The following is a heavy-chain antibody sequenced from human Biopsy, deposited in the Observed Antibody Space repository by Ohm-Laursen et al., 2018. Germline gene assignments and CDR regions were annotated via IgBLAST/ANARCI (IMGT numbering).Heavy chain of an antibody. D-gene: IGHD3-22*01. J-gene: IGHJ2*01. CDR3: ARGVPHYDGSGFPLAGYWYFDL. V-gene: IGHV4-31*01. Sequence: TLSLTCTVSGGSIGGGEYYWNWIRQHPGKGLEWIGLISYSGTTFYNPSLGSLLTISIDTSKNHFSPNLRSVTAADTAVYYCARGVPHYDGSGFPLAGYWYFDLWGRGTLVTVSS. CDR2: ISYSGTT. CDR1: GGSIGGGEYY.